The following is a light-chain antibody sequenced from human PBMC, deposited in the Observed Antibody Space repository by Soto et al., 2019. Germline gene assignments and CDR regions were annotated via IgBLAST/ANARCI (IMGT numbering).Light chain of an antibody. CDR1: SSDVGSYNY. Sequence: QSVLTQPATVSGSPGQSITISCTGTSSDVGSYNYVSWYQQHPGKAPKLMIYEVSNRPSGVSNRFSGSKSGNTASLTISGLQADDEADYYCFSYTSSSTYVFETGTKV. CDR2: EVS. CDR3: FSYTSSSTYV. J-gene: IGLJ1*01. V-gene: IGLV2-14*01.